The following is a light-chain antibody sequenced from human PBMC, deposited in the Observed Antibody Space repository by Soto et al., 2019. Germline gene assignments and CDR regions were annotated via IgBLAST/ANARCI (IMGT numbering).Light chain of an antibody. Sequence: DIQMTQSPSTMSASVGDRFTITCRASQSISSWLAWYQHKPGKAPKLLIYKASTLESGVPSRFSGSGSETEFTLTISSLQPDDSATYYCQPYNSYSRTFGQGTKVDIK. J-gene: IGKJ1*01. CDR1: QSISSW. V-gene: IGKV1-5*03. CDR2: KAS. CDR3: QPYNSYSRT.